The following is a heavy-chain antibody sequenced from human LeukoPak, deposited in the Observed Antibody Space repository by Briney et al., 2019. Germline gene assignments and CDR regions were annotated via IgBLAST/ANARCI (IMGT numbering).Heavy chain of an antibody. CDR3: ARAVVVVAATHAGIFWFDP. CDR1: GGSISSYY. Sequence: SETLSLTCTVSGGSISSYYWSWIRQPAGKGLEWIGRIYTSGGTNYNPSLKSRVTMSVGTSKNQFSLKLSSVTAADTAVYYCARAVVVVAATHAGIFWFDPWGQGTLVTVSS. J-gene: IGHJ5*02. V-gene: IGHV4-4*07. CDR2: IYTSGGT. D-gene: IGHD2-15*01.